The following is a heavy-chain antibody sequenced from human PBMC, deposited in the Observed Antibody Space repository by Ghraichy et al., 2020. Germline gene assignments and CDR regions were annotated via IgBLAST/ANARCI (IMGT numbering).Heavy chain of an antibody. V-gene: IGHV3-7*03. D-gene: IGHD4-11*01. CDR3: ARRDSWHVDN. Sequence: GGSLRLSCAGSGFTFSYYWMSWVRQAPGKGLEWVANIKQDGSEKYYVDSVKGRFTISRDNAKNSVYLQMNNLRAEDTAVYYCARRDSWHVDNWGQGTLVTVSS. CDR1: GFTFSYYW. J-gene: IGHJ4*02. CDR2: IKQDGSEK.